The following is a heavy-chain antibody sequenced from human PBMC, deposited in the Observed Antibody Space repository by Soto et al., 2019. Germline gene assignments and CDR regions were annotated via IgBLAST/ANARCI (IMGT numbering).Heavy chain of an antibody. V-gene: IGHV3-30-3*01. Sequence: GGSLRLSCAASGFTYSTYTMHWVRQAPGKGLEWVAVISYDGSNKYYADSVKGRFTISRDNSKNTLYLQMNSLRAEDTAVYYCARDPLWGTAMVLWYFDLWGRGTLVTVSS. CDR2: ISYDGSNK. CDR1: GFTYSTYT. D-gene: IGHD5-18*01. CDR3: ARDPLWGTAMVLWYFDL. J-gene: IGHJ2*01.